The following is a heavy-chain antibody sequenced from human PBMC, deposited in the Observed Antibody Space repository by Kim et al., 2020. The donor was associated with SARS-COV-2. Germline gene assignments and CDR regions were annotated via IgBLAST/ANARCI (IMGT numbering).Heavy chain of an antibody. J-gene: IGHJ4*02. D-gene: IGHD3-22*01. V-gene: IGHV1-69*13. CDR2: IIPIFGTA. Sequence: SVKVSCKASGGTFSSYAISWVRQAPGQGLECMGGIIPIFGTANYAQKFQGRVTITADESTSTAYMELSSLRSEDTAVYYCARVRYYYDSSGYYYSYYFDYWGQGTLVTVSS. CDR3: ARVRYYYDSSGYYYSYYFDY. CDR1: GGTFSSYA.